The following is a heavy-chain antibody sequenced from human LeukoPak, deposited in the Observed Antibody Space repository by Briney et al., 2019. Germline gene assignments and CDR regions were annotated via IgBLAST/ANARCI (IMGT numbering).Heavy chain of an antibody. CDR1: GFTFSSYA. CDR3: AKDLVSYYDSSGYYLFDY. V-gene: IGHV3-23*01. Sequence: PGASLRLSCAASGFTFSSYAISWVRQAPGKGLEWVSAIIGSGGSTYYADSVKGRFTISRDNSKNTLYLQMNSLRAEDTAVYYCAKDLVSYYDSSGYYLFDYWGQGTLVTVSS. D-gene: IGHD3-22*01. CDR2: IIGSGGST. J-gene: IGHJ4*02.